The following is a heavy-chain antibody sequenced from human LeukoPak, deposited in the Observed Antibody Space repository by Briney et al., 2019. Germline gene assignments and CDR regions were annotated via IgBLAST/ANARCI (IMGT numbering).Heavy chain of an antibody. V-gene: IGHV3-53*01. CDR3: ARGLRHCDRTSCFQPFDC. CDR1: GFTFSSYG. CDR2: TYADGYT. J-gene: IGHJ4*02. Sequence: GGSLRLSCAASGFTFSSYGMHWVRQAPRKGLEWVSITYADGYTFYADSVKGRFTISRDSSKNTLCLQMNSLRAEDTAMYYCARGLRHCDRTSCFQPFDCWGQGTLVTVSS. D-gene: IGHD2-2*01.